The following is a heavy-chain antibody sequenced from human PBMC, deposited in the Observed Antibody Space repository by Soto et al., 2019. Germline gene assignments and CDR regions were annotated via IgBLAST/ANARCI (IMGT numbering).Heavy chain of an antibody. D-gene: IGHD6-19*01. Sequence: ASVKVSCKASGYTFTSYGISWLRQAPGQVLEWMGWISAYNGNTNYAQKLQGRVTMATDTSTSTAYMELRSLRSEDTAVYYCARDPSGWYTVPDRSMYYFDYWGQGTLVTVSS. CDR3: ARDPSGWYTVPDRSMYYFDY. CDR2: ISAYNGNT. CDR1: GYTFTSYG. V-gene: IGHV1-18*04. J-gene: IGHJ4*02.